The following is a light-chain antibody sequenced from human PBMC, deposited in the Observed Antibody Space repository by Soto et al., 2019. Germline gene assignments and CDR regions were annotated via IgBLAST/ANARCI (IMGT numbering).Light chain of an antibody. V-gene: IGKV1-5*03. J-gene: IGKJ1*01. CDR1: QTISSW. CDR3: QQYSSYST. Sequence: DIQMTQSPSTLSGSVGDRVTITCRASQTISSWLAWYQQKPGKAPKLLIYKASTLKSGVPSRFSGSGSGTEFTLTISSLQPDDFATYYCQQYSSYSTFGQGTKV. CDR2: KAS.